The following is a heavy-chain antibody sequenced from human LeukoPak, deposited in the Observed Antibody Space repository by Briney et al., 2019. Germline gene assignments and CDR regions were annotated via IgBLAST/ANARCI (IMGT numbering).Heavy chain of an antibody. CDR1: GFTFNNYA. CDR2: INPDGSTT. D-gene: IGHD1-7*01. Sequence: QPGGSLRLSCAASGFTFNNYAMSWLRQAPGRGLVWVSRINPDGSTTNYADSVKGRFTISRDNAKNTLYLQMNSLRAEDTAVYYCATAGNYRFDYWGQGTLVTVSS. J-gene: IGHJ4*02. CDR3: ATAGNYRFDY. V-gene: IGHV3-74*01.